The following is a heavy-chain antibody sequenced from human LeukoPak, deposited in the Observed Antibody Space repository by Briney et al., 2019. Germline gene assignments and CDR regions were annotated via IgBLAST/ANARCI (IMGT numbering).Heavy chain of an antibody. D-gene: IGHD6-19*01. CDR1: GYTFTSYD. V-gene: IGHV1-8*01. J-gene: IGHJ1*01. CDR3: ARAPRGKGAVAGPGYFQH. Sequence: ASVKVSCKASGYTFTSYDINWVRQATGQGLEWMGWMNPNSGNTGYAQKFQGRVTMTRNTSISTAYMELSSLRSEDTAVYYCARAPRGKGAVAGPGYFQHWGQGTLVTVSS. CDR2: MNPNSGNT.